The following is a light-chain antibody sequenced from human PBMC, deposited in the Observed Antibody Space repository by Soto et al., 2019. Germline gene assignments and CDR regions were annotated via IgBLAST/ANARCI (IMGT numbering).Light chain of an antibody. Sequence: QSVLTQPASVSGSPGQSITISCTGTSSDVGGYNYVAWYQQHPGKAPKLMIYEVSNRPSGTSYRFSGSKSDNTASLTISGLQAEDEADYFCSSYSSRTLDVVFGGGTKVTVL. CDR1: SSDVGGYNY. J-gene: IGLJ2*01. V-gene: IGLV2-14*01. CDR2: EVS. CDR3: SSYSSRTLDVV.